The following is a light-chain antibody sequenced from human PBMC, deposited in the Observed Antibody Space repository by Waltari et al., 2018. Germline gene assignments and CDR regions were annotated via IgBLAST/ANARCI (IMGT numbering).Light chain of an antibody. CDR1: QSVHNNS. CDR3: QQYARTPPT. Sequence: IVLTQSPVTLSLFAGERAILACRASQSVHNNSLAWYQQKPGQAPRLLIYGAATRATAIPDRFSGSGSGTDFTLTVSRLEPEDCAVYFCQQYARTPPTFGGGTKVEIK. CDR2: GAA. J-gene: IGKJ4*01. V-gene: IGKV3-20*01.